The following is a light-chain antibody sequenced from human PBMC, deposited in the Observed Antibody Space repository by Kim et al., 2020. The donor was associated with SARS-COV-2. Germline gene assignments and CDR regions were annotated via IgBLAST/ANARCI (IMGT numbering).Light chain of an antibody. J-gene: IGLJ1*01. CDR2: DVS. CDR3: SSYTSSSTYYV. Sequence: QSITLSCTGTSSDVGGSKYVSWYQQHPGKAPKVMIYDVSNRPSGVSNRFSASKSGNTASLTISGLQAEDEADYYCSSYTSSSTYYVFGTGTKVTVL. V-gene: IGLV2-14*03. CDR1: SSDVGGSKY.